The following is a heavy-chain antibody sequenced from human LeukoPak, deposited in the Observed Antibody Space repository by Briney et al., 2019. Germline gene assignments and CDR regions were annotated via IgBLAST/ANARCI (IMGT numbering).Heavy chain of an antibody. V-gene: IGHV4-39*01. CDR1: GVSISSNSQY. CDR2: ISYSGST. Sequence: SETLSLTCTVSGVSISSNSQYWAWIRQPPGKGPEWLGTISYSGSTHYNPSLKSRVTISLDTTKNQFSLKLSSMTAADTAVYYCARNPGTSTLDYWGQGTLVTVSS. J-gene: IGHJ4*02. CDR3: ARNPGTSTLDY. D-gene: IGHD5/OR15-5a*01.